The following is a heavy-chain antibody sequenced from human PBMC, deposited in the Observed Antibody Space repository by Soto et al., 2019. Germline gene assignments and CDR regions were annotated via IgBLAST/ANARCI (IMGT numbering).Heavy chain of an antibody. CDR2: INHSGST. CDR1: GGSFSGYY. CDR3: ALLAGGSGSYYFDY. Sequence: SETLSLTCAVYGGSFSGYYWSWIRQPPGKGLEWIGEINHSGSTNYNPSLKSRVTISVDTSKNQFSLKLSSVTAADTAVYYCALLAGGSGSYYFDYWGQGTLVTVSS. J-gene: IGHJ4*02. V-gene: IGHV4-34*01. D-gene: IGHD3-10*01.